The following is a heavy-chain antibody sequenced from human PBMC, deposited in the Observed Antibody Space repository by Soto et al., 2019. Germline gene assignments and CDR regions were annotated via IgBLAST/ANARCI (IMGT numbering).Heavy chain of an antibody. V-gene: IGHV4-39*01. J-gene: IGHJ4*02. CDR1: GGSISSSSYY. Sequence: SETLSLTCTVSGGSISSSSYYWGWIRQPPGKGLEWIGSIYYSGSTYYNPSLKSRVTISVDTSKNQFSLKLSSVTAADTAVYYCARLPSGSYFDYWGQGTLVTVSS. CDR2: IYYSGST. CDR3: ARLPSGSYFDY. D-gene: IGHD1-26*01.